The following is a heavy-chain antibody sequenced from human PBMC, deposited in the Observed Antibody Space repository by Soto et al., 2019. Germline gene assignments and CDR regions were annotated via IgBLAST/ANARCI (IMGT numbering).Heavy chain of an antibody. J-gene: IGHJ6*02. CDR1: VFTFITYG. D-gene: IGHD3-10*01. CDR2: ISYDGSNK. CDR3: AKDEVRTPSLYAMDV. V-gene: IGHV3-30*18. Sequence: PGWSLRLSCASSVFTFITYGIQWVRQAPGKGLEWVALISYDGSNKNYVDSVKGRFTISRDNSKNTLYLQMNSLRVEDTAVYFCAKDEVRTPSLYAMDVWGQGTTVTVSS.